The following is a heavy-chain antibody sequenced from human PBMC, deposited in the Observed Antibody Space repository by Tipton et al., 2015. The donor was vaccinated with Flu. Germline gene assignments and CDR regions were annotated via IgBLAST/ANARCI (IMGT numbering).Heavy chain of an antibody. D-gene: IGHD3-22*01. CDR3: ARHNSGYYADY. J-gene: IGHJ4*02. CDR1: GYSFTTYW. Sequence: VQLVQSGAEVKKPGESLKISCKGFGYSFTTYWIGWVRQMPGRGLEWMGIMYPGDSEIRYSPSFEGQVTISADKSINTAYLQWSSVKASDTAMYYCARHNSGYYADYWGQGTLVTVSS. CDR2: MYPGDSEI. V-gene: IGHV5-51*01.